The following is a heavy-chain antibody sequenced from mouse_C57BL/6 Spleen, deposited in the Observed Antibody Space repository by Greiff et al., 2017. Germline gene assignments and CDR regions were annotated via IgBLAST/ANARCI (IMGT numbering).Heavy chain of an antibody. CDR3: VRDWDWLYAMDC. CDR2: IRSKSSNYAT. Sequence: EVQRVESGGGLVQPKGSLKFSCAASGFTFNTYAMHWVRQAPGKGLEWVARIRSKSSNYATYYADSVKDRFTISRDDSQSILYLQMNNLRTEDTAMYYCVRDWDWLYAMDCWGTGTSVTVSS. V-gene: IGHV10-3*01. J-gene: IGHJ4*01. CDR1: GFTFNTYA. D-gene: IGHD4-1*01.